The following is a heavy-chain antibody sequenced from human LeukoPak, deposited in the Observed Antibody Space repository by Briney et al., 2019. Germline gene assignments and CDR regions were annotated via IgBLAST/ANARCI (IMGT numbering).Heavy chain of an antibody. Sequence: ASVKVSCKASGGTFSSYAISWVRQAPGQGLEWMGGIIPIFGTANYAQKFRGRVTITADESTSTAYMELSSLRSEDTAVYYCAREALWSGYPDDYWGQGTLVTVSS. V-gene: IGHV1-69*01. J-gene: IGHJ4*02. CDR3: AREALWSGYPDDY. CDR1: GGTFSSYA. D-gene: IGHD3-3*01. CDR2: IIPIFGTA.